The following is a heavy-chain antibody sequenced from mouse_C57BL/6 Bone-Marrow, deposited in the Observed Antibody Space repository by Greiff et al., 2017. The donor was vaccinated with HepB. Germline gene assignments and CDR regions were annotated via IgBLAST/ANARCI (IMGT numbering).Heavy chain of an antibody. CDR3: AREEGLTGTDFDY. J-gene: IGHJ2*01. V-gene: IGHV3-6*01. D-gene: IGHD4-1*01. Sequence: EVQLQQSGPGLVKPSQSLSLTCSVTGYSITSGYYWNWIRQFPGNKLEWMGYISYDGSNNYNPSLKNRISITRDTSKNKFFLKLNSVTTEDTATYYCAREEGLTGTDFDYWGQGTTLTVSS. CDR2: ISYDGSN. CDR1: GYSITSGYY.